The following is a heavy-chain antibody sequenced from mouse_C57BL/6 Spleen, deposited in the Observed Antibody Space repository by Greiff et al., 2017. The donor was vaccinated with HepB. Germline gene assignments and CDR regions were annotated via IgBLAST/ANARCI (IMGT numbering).Heavy chain of an antibody. CDR2: IYPGDGDT. J-gene: IGHJ3*01. CDR1: GYAFSSSW. Sequence: VQLQQSGPELVKPGASVKISCKASGYAFSSSWMNWVKQRPGKGLEWIGRIYPGDGDTNYNGKFKGKATLTADKSSSTAYMQLSSLTSEDSAVYFCARRNGSSLEFAYWGQGTLVTVSA. D-gene: IGHD1-1*01. V-gene: IGHV1-82*01. CDR3: ARRNGSSLEFAY.